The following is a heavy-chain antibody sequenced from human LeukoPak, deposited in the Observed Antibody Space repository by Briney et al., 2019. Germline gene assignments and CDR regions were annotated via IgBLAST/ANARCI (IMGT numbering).Heavy chain of an antibody. Sequence: SETLSLTCTVSGGSIRSYYWSWIRQPPGKGLEWIGYIYNSGSTNYNPSLKSRVTMSVDTSKNQFSLKLSSVTAADTAVYYCASSYGSGTYHYFTYWGQGTLVTVSS. V-gene: IGHV4-59*01. CDR3: ASSYGSGTYHYFTY. D-gene: IGHD3-10*01. CDR1: GGSIRSYY. CDR2: IYNSGST. J-gene: IGHJ4*02.